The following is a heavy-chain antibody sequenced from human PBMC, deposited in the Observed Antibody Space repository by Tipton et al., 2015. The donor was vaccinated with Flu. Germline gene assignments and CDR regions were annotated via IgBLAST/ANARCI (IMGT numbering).Heavy chain of an antibody. J-gene: IGHJ4*02. CDR1: GGSFSGYY. Sequence: TLSLTCAVYGGSFSGYYWSWIRQPPGKGLEWIGEINHSGSTNYNPSLKSRVTISVDTSKNQFSLKLSSVTAADTAVYYCARGPRGRVGAPFDYWGQGTLVTVSS. V-gene: IGHV4-34*01. CDR3: ARGPRGRVGAPFDY. D-gene: IGHD1-26*01. CDR2: INHSGST.